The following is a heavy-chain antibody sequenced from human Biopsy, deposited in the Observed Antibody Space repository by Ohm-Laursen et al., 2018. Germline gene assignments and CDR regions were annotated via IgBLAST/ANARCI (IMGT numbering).Heavy chain of an antibody. CDR2: NIPILGTG. CDR3: ATKLTGYFHH. V-gene: IGHV1-69*06. CDR1: GGTFSNYG. J-gene: IGHJ1*01. Sequence: TVKVSCKAPGGTFSNYGVNWVRQAPGQGLEWLGGNIPILGTGNYAQKFQDRVTVAADTSTSTATMELRSLRSDDTAVYYCATKLTGYFHHWGQGILVIVSS. D-gene: IGHD3-9*01.